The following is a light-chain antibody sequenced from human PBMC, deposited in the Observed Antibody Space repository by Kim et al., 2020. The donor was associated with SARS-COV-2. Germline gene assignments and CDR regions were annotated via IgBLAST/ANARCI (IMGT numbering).Light chain of an antibody. CDR3: QQRSNWPPIT. V-gene: IGKV3-11*01. J-gene: IGKJ5*01. Sequence: SRGDSAPPSCSTSKSVGSYAAWFQQRPGQAPRLISDDASGRATGIPARFSSRGSGTYFTLTISSLQPEVFADYYCQQRSNWPPITFGQGTRLEIK. CDR2: DAS. CDR1: KSVGSY.